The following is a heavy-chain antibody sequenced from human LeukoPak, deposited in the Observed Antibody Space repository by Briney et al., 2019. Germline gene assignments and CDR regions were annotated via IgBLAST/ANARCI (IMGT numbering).Heavy chain of an antibody. CDR1: GYTFSNYG. D-gene: IGHD6-19*01. V-gene: IGHV1-18*04. Sequence: APVKVSCKASGYTFSNYGISWVRQAPGLGLEWMGWTSYNGNTNYSQKFQDRVTMTTETSTTTAYMELRSLESDDTAVYYCARHSGSGWQALGYWGQGTLVTVSS. J-gene: IGHJ4*02. CDR3: ARHSGSGWQALGY. CDR2: TSYNGNT.